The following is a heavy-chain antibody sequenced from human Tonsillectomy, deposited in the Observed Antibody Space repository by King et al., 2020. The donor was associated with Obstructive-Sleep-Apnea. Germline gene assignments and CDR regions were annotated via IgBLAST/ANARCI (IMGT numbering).Heavy chain of an antibody. D-gene: IGHD6-6*01. Sequence: VQLQESGPGLVKPSETLSLTCTVSGGSISGYYWSWIRQPAGKGLEWIGRIYSSGSTDYNPSLKSPVTMSVDTSKNQFSLKLSSVTAADTAVYFCARSSHYYYYGMDVWGQGTTVTVSS. CDR3: ARSSHYYYYGMDV. J-gene: IGHJ6*02. V-gene: IGHV4-4*07. CDR2: IYSSGST. CDR1: GGSISGYY.